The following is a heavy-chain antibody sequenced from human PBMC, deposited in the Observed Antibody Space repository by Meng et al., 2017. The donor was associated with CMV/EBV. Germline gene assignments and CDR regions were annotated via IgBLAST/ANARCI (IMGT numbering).Heavy chain of an antibody. J-gene: IGHJ5*02. Sequence: SVKVSCKASGGTFSSYTISWVRQAPGQGLEWMGRIIPILGIANYAQKFQGRVTITADKSTSTAYMELSSLRSEDTAVYYCARRPGIRSGSYYNWFDPRGQGTLVTVSS. CDR2: IIPILGIA. CDR1: GGTFSSYT. V-gene: IGHV1-69*02. D-gene: IGHD1-26*01. CDR3: ARRPGIRSGSYYNWFDP.